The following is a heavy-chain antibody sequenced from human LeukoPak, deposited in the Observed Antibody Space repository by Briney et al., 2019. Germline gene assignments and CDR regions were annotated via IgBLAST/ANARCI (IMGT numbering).Heavy chain of an antibody. J-gene: IGHJ5*02. CDR1: GFTFSSYA. CDR2: ISYDGSNK. Sequence: QSGGSLRLSCAASGFTFSSYAMHWVRQAPGKGLEWVAVISYDGSNKYYADSVKGRFTISRDNSKNTLYLQMNSLRAEDTAVYYCARDKEYYYGSGSYYGFDPWGQGTLVTVSS. V-gene: IGHV3-30-3*01. CDR3: ARDKEYYYGSGSYYGFDP. D-gene: IGHD3-10*01.